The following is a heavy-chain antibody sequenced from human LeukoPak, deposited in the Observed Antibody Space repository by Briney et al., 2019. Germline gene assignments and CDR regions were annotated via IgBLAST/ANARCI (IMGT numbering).Heavy chain of an antibody. CDR1: GYSFTSYW. V-gene: IGHV5-51*01. Sequence: GESLKISCKGSGYSFTSYWIGWVRQMPGKGLEWMGIIYPGDSDTRYSPSFQGHVTISADKSISTAYLQWSSLKASDTAMYYCARHTFYYYDSSGYGDVYYFDYWGQGTLVTVSS. D-gene: IGHD3-22*01. CDR2: IYPGDSDT. CDR3: ARHTFYYYDSSGYGDVYYFDY. J-gene: IGHJ4*02.